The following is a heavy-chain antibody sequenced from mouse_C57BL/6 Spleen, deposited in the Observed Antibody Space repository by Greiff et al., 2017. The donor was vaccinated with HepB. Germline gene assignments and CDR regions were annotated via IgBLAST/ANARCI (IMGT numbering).Heavy chain of an antibody. V-gene: IGHV1-80*01. CDR2: IYPGDGDT. CDR3: ARRDSSGYVAY. D-gene: IGHD3-2*02. Sequence: VQLQESGAELVKPGASVKISCKASGYAFSSYWMNWVKQRPGKGLEWIGQIYPGDGDTNYNGKFKGKATLTADKSSSTAYMQLSSLTSEDSAVYFCARRDSSGYVAYWGQGTLVTVSA. CDR1: GYAFSSYW. J-gene: IGHJ3*01.